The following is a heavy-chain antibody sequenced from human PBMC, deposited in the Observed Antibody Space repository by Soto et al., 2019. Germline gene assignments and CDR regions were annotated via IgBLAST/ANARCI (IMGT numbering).Heavy chain of an antibody. CDR3: ASRPVAGPFDY. CDR1: GFTFSSYA. V-gene: IGHV3-30-3*01. D-gene: IGHD6-19*01. J-gene: IGHJ4*02. CDR2: ISYDGSNK. Sequence: QVQLVESGGGVVQPGRSLRLSCAASGFTFSSYAMHWVRQAPVKGLEWVAVISYDGSNKYYADSVKGRFIISRDNSKNTLYLQMNSLRHEDTAVYYCASRPVAGPFDYWGQGTLVTVSS.